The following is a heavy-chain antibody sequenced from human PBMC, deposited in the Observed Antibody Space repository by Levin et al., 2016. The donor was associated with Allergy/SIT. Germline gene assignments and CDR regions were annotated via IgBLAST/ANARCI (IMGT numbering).Heavy chain of an antibody. CDR3: ARDNKYSSSAFDP. CDR2: INTDGSRT. J-gene: IGHJ5*02. V-gene: IGHV3-74*01. Sequence: WIRQPPGKGLMWVSRINTDGSRTSYADSVKGRFTISRDNAKNTLYLQMNSLRAEDTALYYCARDNKYSSSAFDPWGQGTLVTVSS. D-gene: IGHD6-6*01.